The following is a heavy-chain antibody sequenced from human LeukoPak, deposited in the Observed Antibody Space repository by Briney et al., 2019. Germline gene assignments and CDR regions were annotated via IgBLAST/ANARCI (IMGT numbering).Heavy chain of an antibody. CDR3: ARALGYCSGGSCPVARDY. CDR1: GFTVSSNY. V-gene: IGHV3-66*01. D-gene: IGHD2-15*01. Sequence: PGGSLRLSCAASGFTVSSNYMSWVRQAPGKGLEWVSVLYSGGTTYYADSVEGRFSISRDDSKNTLYLQLNSLRAEDTAVYYCARALGYCSGGSCPVARDYWGQGTLVTVSS. CDR2: LYSGGTT. J-gene: IGHJ4*02.